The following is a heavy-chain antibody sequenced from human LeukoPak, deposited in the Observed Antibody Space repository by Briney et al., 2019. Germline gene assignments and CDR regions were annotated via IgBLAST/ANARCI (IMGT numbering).Heavy chain of an antibody. D-gene: IGHD1-26*01. CDR1: GFSFTTYN. CDR2: ITSSSNSI. J-gene: IGHJ4*02. Sequence: PGGSLRLSCAASGFSFTTYNMNWVRQAPGKGLEWVSSITSSSNSIYYADSVKGRFTISRDNAKSSLYLQMNSLRVEDTAVYYCGGYSGLDHWGQGTLVTVSS. V-gene: IGHV3-48*01. CDR3: GGYSGLDH.